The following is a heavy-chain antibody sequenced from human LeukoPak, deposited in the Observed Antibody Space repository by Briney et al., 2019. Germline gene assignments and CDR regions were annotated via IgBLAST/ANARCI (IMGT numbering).Heavy chain of an antibody. CDR2: IIPIFGAA. D-gene: IGHD3-10*02. CDR3: ARRGVFGAFDH. V-gene: IGHV1-69*05. CDR1: GGTFSRSA. J-gene: IGHJ4*02. Sequence: SVKVSCKASGGTFSRSAMNWVRQVPGQGLEWMGGIIPIFGAADYAQKFQGRVTITTDESTNTAYMEVSTLTSEDTAVYYCARRGVFGAFDHGGQGTLVTVSS.